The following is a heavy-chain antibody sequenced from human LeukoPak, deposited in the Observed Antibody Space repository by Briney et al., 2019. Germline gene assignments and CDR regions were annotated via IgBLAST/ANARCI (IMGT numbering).Heavy chain of an antibody. CDR1: GYSISSGYY. CDR2: IYHSGST. J-gene: IGHJ4*02. D-gene: IGHD3-22*01. Sequence: PSETLSLTCTVSGYSISSGYYWGWIRQPPGKGLEWIGSIYHSGSTYYNPSLKSRVTISVDTSKNQFSLKLSSVTAADTAVYYCARGRHTMRPYYYFDYWGQGTLVTVSS. V-gene: IGHV4-38-2*02. CDR3: ARGRHTMRPYYYFDY.